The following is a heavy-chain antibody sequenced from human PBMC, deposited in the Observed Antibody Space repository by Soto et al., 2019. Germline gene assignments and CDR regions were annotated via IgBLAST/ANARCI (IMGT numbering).Heavy chain of an antibody. V-gene: IGHV3-33*01. J-gene: IGHJ3*02. CDR2: IWKDGNNK. CDR1: GFTVSNYG. Sequence: QVQLVESGGGVVQPGQSLRLSCAASGFTVSNYGMHWVRQAPGKGLEWVAVIWKDGNNKYYRDSVKGRFTISRDNSKNTLELQMSSLRGEDTAVYYCERGEEWTDEAFDIWGQGTMVTVSS. D-gene: IGHD3-3*01. CDR3: ERGEEWTDEAFDI.